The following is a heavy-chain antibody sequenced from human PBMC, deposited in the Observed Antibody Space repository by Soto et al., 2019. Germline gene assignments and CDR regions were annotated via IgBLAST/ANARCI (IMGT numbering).Heavy chain of an antibody. CDR1: GGSLRVYY. V-gene: IGHV4-34*01. Sequence: ADTLSLTCAVYGGSLRVYYCSWIRNPPVKGLLCIGQINHSGSTTYHPSLTCRVQISVHTSYNHFSLKVGFATAADTAVYYCARAGYSLNCFNHWGPGTLVTVS. D-gene: IGHD3-16*02. CDR2: INHSGST. CDR3: ARAGYSLNCFNH. J-gene: IGHJ5*02.